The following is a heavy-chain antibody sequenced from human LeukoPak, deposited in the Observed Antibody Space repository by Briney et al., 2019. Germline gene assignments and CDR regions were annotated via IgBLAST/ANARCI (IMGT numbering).Heavy chain of an antibody. D-gene: IGHD2-2*01. J-gene: IGHJ4*02. V-gene: IGHV3-9*01. Sequence: GGSLRLSCAASGFTFDDYAMHWVRQAPGKGLEWVSGISWNSGSIGYADSVKGRFTISRDNAKNSLYLQMNSLRAEDTAVYYCARNLPAADYWGQGTLVTVSS. CDR3: ARNLPAADY. CDR2: ISWNSGSI. CDR1: GFTFDDYA.